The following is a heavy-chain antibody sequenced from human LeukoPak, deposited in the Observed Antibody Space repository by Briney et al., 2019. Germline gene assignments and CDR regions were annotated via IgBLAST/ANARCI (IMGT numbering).Heavy chain of an antibody. J-gene: IGHJ6*03. CDR2: IIPIFGTA. D-gene: IGHD3-10*01. Sequence: ASVKVSCKASGGTFSSYAISWVRQAPGQGLEWMGGIIPIFGTANYAQKFQGRVTITADESTSAAYMELSSLRSEDTAVYYCARNGYGSLYYYYYMDVWGKGTTVTISS. CDR3: ARNGYGSLYYYYYMDV. CDR1: GGTFSSYA. V-gene: IGHV1-69*13.